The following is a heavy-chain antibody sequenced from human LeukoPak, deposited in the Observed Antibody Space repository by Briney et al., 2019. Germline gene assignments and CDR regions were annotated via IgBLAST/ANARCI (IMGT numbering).Heavy chain of an antibody. D-gene: IGHD2-21*01. CDR2: IYYSGNT. Sequence: SETLSLTCTVSDGSISSSSYYWGWIRQPSGKGLEWIGSIYYSGNTYYNPSLKSRVTISVDTSKSQFSLKLSSVTAADTAVYFCATTEKNRYYINLWGPGTTVIVSS. CDR1: DGSISSSSYY. J-gene: IGHJ6*01. V-gene: IGHV4-39*07. CDR3: ATTEKNRYYINL.